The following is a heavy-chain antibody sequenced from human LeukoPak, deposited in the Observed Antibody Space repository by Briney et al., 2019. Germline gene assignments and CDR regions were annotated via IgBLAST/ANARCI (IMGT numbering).Heavy chain of an antibody. D-gene: IGHD6-25*01. CDR3: ARYGFSSVWQGGWHAFDI. Sequence: GASVKLSCKASGYTFPSYYLHWVRQAPGQGLQWMGIIDPTVGDTIYAQRFQGRVTMTRDMSTSTVYMELSSLRSEDTAVYYCARYGFSSVWQGGWHAFDIWGHGTMVTVSS. CDR2: IDPTVGDT. CDR1: GYTFPSYY. V-gene: IGHV1-46*01. J-gene: IGHJ3*02.